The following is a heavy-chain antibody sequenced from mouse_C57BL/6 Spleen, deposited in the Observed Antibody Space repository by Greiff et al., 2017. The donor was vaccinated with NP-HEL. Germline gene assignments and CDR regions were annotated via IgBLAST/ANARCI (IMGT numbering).Heavy chain of an antibody. J-gene: IGHJ2*01. V-gene: IGHV5-16*01. CDR3: ARATDGYHLFDY. Sequence: EVKLVESEGGLVQPGSSMKLSCTASGFTFSDYYMAWVRQVPEKGLEWVANINYDGSSTYYLDSLKSRFIISRDNAKNILYLQMSSLKSEDTATYYCARATDGYHLFDYWGQGTTLTVSS. D-gene: IGHD2-3*01. CDR2: INYDGSST. CDR1: GFTFSDYY.